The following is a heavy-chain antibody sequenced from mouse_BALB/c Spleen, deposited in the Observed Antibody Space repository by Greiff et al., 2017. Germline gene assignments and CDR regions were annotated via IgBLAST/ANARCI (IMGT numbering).Heavy chain of an antibody. J-gene: IGHJ3*01. CDR3: ARDRYGSRSWFAY. V-gene: IGHV5-4*02. CDR1: GFTFSDYY. Sequence: DVMLVESGGGLVKPGGSLKLSCAASGFTFSDYYMYWVRQTPEKRLEWVATISDGGSYTYYPDSVKGRFTISRDNAKNNLYLQMSSLKSEDTAMYYCARDRYGSRSWFAYWGQGTLVTVSA. D-gene: IGHD1-1*01. CDR2: ISDGGSYT.